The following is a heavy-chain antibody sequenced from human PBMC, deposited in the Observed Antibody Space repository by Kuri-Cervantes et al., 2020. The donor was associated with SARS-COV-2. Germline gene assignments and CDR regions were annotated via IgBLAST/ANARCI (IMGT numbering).Heavy chain of an antibody. Sequence: SVKVSCKAVDYPFRKYGITWVRQGPGQGLEWMGGIMPALGMPNYAQKFRGRVTITADTSTATAYLELSGLKSEDTALYYCASDGVSGSLSLDFWGQGTLVTVSS. CDR1: DYPFRKYG. J-gene: IGHJ4*02. CDR2: IMPALGMP. V-gene: IGHV1-69*10. D-gene: IGHD6-19*01. CDR3: ASDGVSGSLSLDF.